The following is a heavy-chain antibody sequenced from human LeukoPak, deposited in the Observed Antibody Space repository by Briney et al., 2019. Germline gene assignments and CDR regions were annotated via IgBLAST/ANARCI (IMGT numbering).Heavy chain of an antibody. J-gene: IGHJ4*02. D-gene: IGHD2-2*01. CDR2: INSDGSST. CDR3: AREWCSSTSCWENFDY. CDR1: GFTFSSYW. V-gene: IGHV3-74*01. Sequence: QAGGSLRLSCAASGFTFSSYWMHWVRQAPGKGLVWVSRINSDGSSTSYADSVKGRFTISRGNAKTTLYLQMNSLRAEDTAVYYCAREWCSSTSCWENFDYWGQGTLVTVSS.